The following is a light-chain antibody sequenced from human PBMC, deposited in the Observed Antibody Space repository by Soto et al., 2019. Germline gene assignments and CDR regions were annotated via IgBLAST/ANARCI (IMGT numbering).Light chain of an antibody. CDR3: QQYRGT. CDR2: GAS. J-gene: IGKJ1*01. CDR1: LSVSSSY. V-gene: IGKV3-20*01. Sequence: EIVLTQSPGTLSLSPGERATLSCRASLSVSSSYLAWYQQKPGQAPRLLIYGASSRATGIPDRFSGSGSGTNFTLTISRLEPEDFAVYYCQQYRGTFGQGTKVEIK.